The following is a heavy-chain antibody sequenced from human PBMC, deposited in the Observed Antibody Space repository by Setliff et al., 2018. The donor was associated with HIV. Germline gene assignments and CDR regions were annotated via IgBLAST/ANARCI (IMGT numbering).Heavy chain of an antibody. Sequence: GSLRLSCAASGFTFSSYWMHWVRQAPGKGLVWVSRIKSDGSYTSYADSAKGRFPISRDNSKNTLYLQMNSLRAEDTAVYYCAKDGPLRGVIITYYYYYYMDVWGKGTTVTVSS. CDR2: IKSDGSYT. CDR1: GFTFSSYW. D-gene: IGHD3-10*01. CDR3: AKDGPLRGVIITYYYYYYMDV. J-gene: IGHJ6*03. V-gene: IGHV3-74*01.